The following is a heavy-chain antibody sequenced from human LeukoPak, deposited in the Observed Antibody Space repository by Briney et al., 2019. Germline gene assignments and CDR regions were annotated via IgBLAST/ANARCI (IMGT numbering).Heavy chain of an antibody. CDR2: ISSSSSYI. V-gene: IGHV3-21*01. D-gene: IGHD3-22*01. CDR3: ARNRDSSGYYLGPYDY. CDR1: GFTFSSYS. J-gene: IGHJ4*02. Sequence: GGSLRLSCAASGFTFSSYSMNWVRQAPGQGLEWVSSISSSSSYIYYADSVKGRFTISRDNAKNSLYLQMNSLRAEDTAVYYCARNRDSSGYYLGPYDYRGQGTLVTVSS.